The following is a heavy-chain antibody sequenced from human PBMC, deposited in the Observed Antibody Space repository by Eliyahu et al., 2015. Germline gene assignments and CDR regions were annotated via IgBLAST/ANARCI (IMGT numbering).Heavy chain of an antibody. D-gene: IGHD1-20*01. J-gene: IGHJ5*02. CDR1: GYTFTGYY. CDR3: ARVRITGATFDP. Sequence: QVQLVQSGAEVKKPGASVKXXCXASGYTFTGYYMHWVRQAPGQGLEWMGWINPNSGGTNYAQKFQGRVTMTRDTSISTAYMELSRLRSDDTAVYYCARVRITGATFDPWGQGTLVTVSS. CDR2: INPNSGGT. V-gene: IGHV1-2*02.